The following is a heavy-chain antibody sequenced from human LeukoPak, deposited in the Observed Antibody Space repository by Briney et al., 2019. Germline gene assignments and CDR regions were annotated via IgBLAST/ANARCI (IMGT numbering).Heavy chain of an antibody. V-gene: IGHV3-7*03. CDR3: GRGMDV. J-gene: IGHJ6*02. CDR2: IKQDGSEK. Sequence: PGGSLRLSCAASGFTFSSYWMHWVRQAPGKGLEWVANIKQDGSEKYYVDSVKGRFTISRDNGVNLLHLQMDSLRVEDTAVYYCGRGMDVWGQGITVTVSS. CDR1: GFTFSSYW.